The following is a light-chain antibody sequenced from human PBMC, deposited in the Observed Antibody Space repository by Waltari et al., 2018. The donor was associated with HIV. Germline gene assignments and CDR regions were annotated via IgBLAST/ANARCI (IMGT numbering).Light chain of an antibody. CDR1: SSNIGATFA. CDR3: QLFDPSLSAVV. CDR2: DNI. V-gene: IGLV1-40*01. Sequence: QSVLTQPPSVSGAPGQRVSIYCTANSSNIGATFAVHWYQQLPGTAPKLLIFDNINRPSGVPGRFSGSKSGPSASLAISGLQAEDEADYYCQLFDPSLSAVVFGGGTKLTVL. J-gene: IGLJ2*01.